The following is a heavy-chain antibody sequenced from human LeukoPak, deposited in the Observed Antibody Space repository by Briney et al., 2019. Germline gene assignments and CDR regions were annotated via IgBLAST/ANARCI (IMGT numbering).Heavy chain of an antibody. D-gene: IGHD3-10*01. J-gene: IGHJ6*02. CDR3: AKDRSFSPWELKMDV. CDR1: GFTFSSYA. Sequence: GSLRLSCAASGFTFSSYAMSWVRQAPGKGLEWVSAISGSGRSTFYADSVKGRFTISRDNSKNTLYLQMNSLRAEDTAVYHCAKDRSFSPWELKMDVWGQGTTVTVSS. CDR2: ISGSGRST. V-gene: IGHV3-23*01.